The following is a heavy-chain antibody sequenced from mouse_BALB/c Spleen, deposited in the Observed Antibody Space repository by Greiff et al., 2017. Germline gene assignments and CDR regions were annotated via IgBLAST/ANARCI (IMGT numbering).Heavy chain of an antibody. CDR2: IWAGGST. D-gene: IGHD2-4*01. V-gene: IGHV2-9*02. CDR1: GFSLTSYG. CDR3: ARDRGDYDYDDWYFDV. Sequence: VMLVESGPGLVAPSQSLSITCTVSGFSLTSYGVHWVRQPPGKGLEWLGVIWAGGSTNYNSALMSRLSISKDNSKSQVFLKMNSLQTDDTAMYYCARDRGDYDYDDWYFDVWGAGTTVTVSS. J-gene: IGHJ1*01.